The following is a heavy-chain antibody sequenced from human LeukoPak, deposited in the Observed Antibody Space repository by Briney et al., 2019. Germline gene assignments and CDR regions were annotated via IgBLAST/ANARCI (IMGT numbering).Heavy chain of an antibody. CDR1: GYTFTSYG. CDR3: ARDGGYSSSWSGY. J-gene: IGHJ4*02. D-gene: IGHD6-13*01. V-gene: IGHV1-18*01. Sequence: ASVKVSCKASGYTFTSYGISWVRQAPGQGLEWMGWISAYNGNTNYAQKFQGRVTMTTDIFTSTAYMELRSPRSDDTAVYYCARDGGYSSSWSGYWGQGTLVTVSS. CDR2: ISAYNGNT.